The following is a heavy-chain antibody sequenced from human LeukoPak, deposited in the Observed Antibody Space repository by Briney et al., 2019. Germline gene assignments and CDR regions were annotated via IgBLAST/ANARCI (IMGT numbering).Heavy chain of an antibody. CDR2: FYYSGST. CDR3: ARVLGGAVDTAMVR. Sequence: SETLSLTCTVSGGSISSYYWSWIRQPPGEGLEWIGYFYYSGSTNFNPSLKSRVTMSVDTSKNQFSLKLSSVTAADTAVYYCARVLGGAVDTAMVRWGQGTLVTVSS. D-gene: IGHD5-18*01. V-gene: IGHV4-59*01. J-gene: IGHJ4*02. CDR1: GGSISSYY.